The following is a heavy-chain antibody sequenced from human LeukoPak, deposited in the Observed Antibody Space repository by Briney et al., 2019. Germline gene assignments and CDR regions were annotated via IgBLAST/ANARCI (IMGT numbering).Heavy chain of an antibody. V-gene: IGHV3-21*01. J-gene: IGHJ4*02. CDR3: ARRLRAYYDILTGYYEEMPFDY. D-gene: IGHD3-9*01. CDR1: GFIFSTYS. CDR2: ISTSSTYV. Sequence: GGSLRLSCAGSGFIFSTYSMNWVRQAPGKGLEWVSFISTSSTYVYYADSVKGRFTISRDNAKNSLYLQMNSLRAEDTAVYYCARRLRAYYDILTGYYEEMPFDYWGQGTLVTVSS.